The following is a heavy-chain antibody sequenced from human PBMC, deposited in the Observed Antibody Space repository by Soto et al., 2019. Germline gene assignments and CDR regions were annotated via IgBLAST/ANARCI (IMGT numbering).Heavy chain of an antibody. Sequence: GGSLRLSCTASGFTFSHYALHWLRQTPGKGLEWVAYISYHGNTEKYADSVKGRFTISRDNYKKEVYLQMNSLRIEDTAVYYCARVGLNVFRAANDSYNWFEPWGQGTLVTVS. J-gene: IGHJ5*02. CDR1: GFTFSHYA. CDR3: ARVGLNVFRAANDSYNWFEP. D-gene: IGHD6-25*01. V-gene: IGHV3-30*04. CDR2: ISYHGNTE.